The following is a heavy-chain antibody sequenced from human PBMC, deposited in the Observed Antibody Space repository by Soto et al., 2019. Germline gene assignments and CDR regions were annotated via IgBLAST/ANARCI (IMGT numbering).Heavy chain of an antibody. J-gene: IGHJ3*01. D-gene: IGHD1-26*01. CDR1: GFTFSYYW. CDR3: ARGDRGAFDL. Sequence: EVQLVESGGGLVRPGGSLRLSCAASGFTFSYYWMHWVRQAPGRGLVWVSRIHSDGSSTTYADFVKGRFIISRDNARNTVDLQMNSVRVDDTAVYYCARGDRGAFDLWGQGTLVTVAS. CDR2: IHSDGSST. V-gene: IGHV3-74*01.